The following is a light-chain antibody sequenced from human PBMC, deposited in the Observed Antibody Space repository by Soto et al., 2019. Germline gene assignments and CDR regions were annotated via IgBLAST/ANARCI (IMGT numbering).Light chain of an antibody. CDR1: SSNIGAGYD. Sequence: QAVVTQPPSVSGAPGQRVTISCTGSSSNIGAGYDVHWYQRLPGTAPKLLIYGSRNRPSGVPDRFSGSKSGTSASLAITGLQAEDEADYYCQSYDGSLSGLVVFGGGTKLIVL. J-gene: IGLJ2*01. V-gene: IGLV1-40*01. CDR3: QSYDGSLSGLVV. CDR2: GSR.